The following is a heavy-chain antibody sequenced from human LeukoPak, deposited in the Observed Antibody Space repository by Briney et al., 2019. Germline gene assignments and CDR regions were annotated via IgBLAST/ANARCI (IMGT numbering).Heavy chain of an antibody. CDR2: IKSKTDGGTT. J-gene: IGHJ4*02. Sequence: GGSLRLSCAASGFTFSSFSMNWVRQAPGKGLEWVGHIKSKTDGGTTDYAAPVKGRFTISRDDSKNTLYLQMNSLKTEDTAVYFCATEYYRNGYNYWGQGTQVTVSS. D-gene: IGHD5-18*01. CDR3: ATEYYRNGYNY. V-gene: IGHV3-15*01. CDR1: GFTFSSFS.